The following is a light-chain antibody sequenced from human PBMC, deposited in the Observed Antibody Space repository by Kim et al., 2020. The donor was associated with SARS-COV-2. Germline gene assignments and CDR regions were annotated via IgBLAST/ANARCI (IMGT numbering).Light chain of an antibody. CDR2: SND. V-gene: IGLV1-44*01. Sequence: SVLVQPPSASGTPGQTVTISCSGISSHIGNNPISWYRQAPGAAPKLLIYSNDQRPSGVPARFSGSKSGASASLAISGLQSEDEADYHCAVWDDSLNGRVFGGGTQLTVL. CDR3: AVWDDSLNGRV. J-gene: IGLJ3*02. CDR1: SSHIGNNP.